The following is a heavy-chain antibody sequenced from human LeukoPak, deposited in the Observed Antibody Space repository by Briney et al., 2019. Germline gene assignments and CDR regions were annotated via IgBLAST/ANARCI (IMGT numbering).Heavy chain of an antibody. CDR1: GFTFSNFW. CDR3: VRDPGWGAFDI. J-gene: IGHJ3*02. CDR2: INPDGSTT. D-gene: IGHD3-16*01. V-gene: IGHV3-7*01. Sequence: GGSLRLSCAASGFTFSNFWMGWVRQAPGKGLEWVAIINPDGSTTAYVDSVKGRFTISRDNAKNSLCVQLNSLRAEDTAVYYCVRDPGWGAFDIWGQGTMVTGSS.